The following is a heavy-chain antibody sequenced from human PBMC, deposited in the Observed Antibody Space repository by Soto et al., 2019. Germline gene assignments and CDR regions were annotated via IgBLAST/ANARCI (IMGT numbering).Heavy chain of an antibody. CDR3: AKDRDSSGWYRFHFDAFDI. CDR1: GFTFSSYW. V-gene: IGHV3-7*01. CDR2: IKPQGSEK. Sequence: PGGSLRLSCAASGFTFSSYWMSWVRQAPGKGLEWVANIKPQGSEKCYVDSVKGRFTISRDNVNNTLYLQMNSLRAEDTAVYYCAKDRDSSGWYRFHFDAFDIWGQGTMVTVSS. D-gene: IGHD6-19*01. J-gene: IGHJ3*02.